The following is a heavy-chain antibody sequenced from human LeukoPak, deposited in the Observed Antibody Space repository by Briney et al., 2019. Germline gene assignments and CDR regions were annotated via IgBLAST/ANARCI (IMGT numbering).Heavy chain of an antibody. J-gene: IGHJ4*02. D-gene: IGHD3-10*01. CDR3: PRLVRGLYVDY. CDR2: IHPGDSET. V-gene: IGHV5-51*04. CDR1: GYSLTSYW. Sequence: KTGGSLRLSCKGSGYSLTSYWIGWVRQMPGKGQEWKGIIHPGDSETRYSPSFQGQVTSSADKPISTAYRQWSRLKASDTAMYYCPRLVRGLYVDYWGQGTLVTVSS.